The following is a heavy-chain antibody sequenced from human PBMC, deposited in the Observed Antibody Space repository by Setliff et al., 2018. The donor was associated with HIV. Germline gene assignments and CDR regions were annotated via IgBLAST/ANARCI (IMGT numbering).Heavy chain of an antibody. Sequence: ASETLSLTCTVSGGSISSYYWSWIRQPAGKGLEWIGRIYTSGTTNYKPSLNSRVTMSVDTSKNQFSLKLSSVTAADTAVYYCARFRVERRLSNWFDPWGQGTLVTVS. D-gene: IGHD1-1*01. V-gene: IGHV4-4*07. CDR2: IYTSGTT. CDR3: ARFRVERRLSNWFDP. CDR1: GGSISSYY. J-gene: IGHJ5*02.